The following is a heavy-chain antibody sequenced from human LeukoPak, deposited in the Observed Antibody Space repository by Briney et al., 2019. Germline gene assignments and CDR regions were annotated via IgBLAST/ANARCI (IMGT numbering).Heavy chain of an antibody. J-gene: IGHJ2*01. CDR3: ARELGFRPNWYFGL. Sequence: SETLSLTCTVSGGSISGYYWSWIRQPAGKGLEWIGRIYSSGSTTYSPSLRSRVTMSVDTSKNQFSLRLSSVNAADTAVYYCARELGFRPNWYFGLWGRGTLVTVSS. CDR2: IYSSGST. V-gene: IGHV4-4*07. CDR1: GGSISGYY.